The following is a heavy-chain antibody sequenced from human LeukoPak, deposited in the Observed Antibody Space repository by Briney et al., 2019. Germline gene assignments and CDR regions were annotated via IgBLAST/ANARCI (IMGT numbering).Heavy chain of an antibody. Sequence: GGSLRLSCAASGFTFSSYAMSWVRQAPGKGLEWVSAISGSGGSTYYADSVKGRFTISRDNSKNTLYLQMNSLRAEDTAVYYRAKDRAHGSGSYIYFDYWGQGTLVTVSS. CDR3: AKDRAHGSGSYIYFDY. V-gene: IGHV3-23*01. J-gene: IGHJ4*02. CDR1: GFTFSSYA. CDR2: ISGSGGST. D-gene: IGHD3-10*01.